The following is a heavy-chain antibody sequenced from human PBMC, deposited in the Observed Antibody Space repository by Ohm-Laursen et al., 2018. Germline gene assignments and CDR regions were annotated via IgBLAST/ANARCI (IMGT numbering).Heavy chain of an antibody. CDR2: ITSSGSTI. J-gene: IGHJ4*02. CDR3: ARLLSGSSPEDY. V-gene: IGHV3-48*04. Sequence: SLRLSCAASGFTFSSYSMNWVRQAPGKGLEWVSYITSSGSTIYYADSVKGRFTISRDNAKNSLYLQMNSLRPEDKAVYYCARLLSGSSPEDYWGQGTLVTVSS. CDR1: GFTFSSYS. D-gene: IGHD1-26*01.